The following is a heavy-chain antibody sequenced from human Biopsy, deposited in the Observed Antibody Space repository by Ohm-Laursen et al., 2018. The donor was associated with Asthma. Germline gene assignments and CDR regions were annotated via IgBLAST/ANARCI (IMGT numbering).Heavy chain of an antibody. CDR3: ARGWNCGGDCYSLDS. J-gene: IGHJ4*02. CDR2: IYRNGDT. Sequence: TLSLTCAVSGDSIDSGDYSWTWIRQSPGVGLEWIGYIYRNGDTYYNPSLKNRVTISIARSKNQFCLRLRSVTAADTAVYYCARGWNCGGDCYSLDSWGQGTLVTVSS. D-gene: IGHD2-21*02. V-gene: IGHV4-30-2*06. CDR1: GDSIDSGDYS.